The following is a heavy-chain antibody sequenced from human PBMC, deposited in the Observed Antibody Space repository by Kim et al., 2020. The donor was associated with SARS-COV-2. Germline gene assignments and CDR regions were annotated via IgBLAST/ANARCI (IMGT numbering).Heavy chain of an antibody. CDR2: IIPIFGTA. CDR1: GGTFSSYA. D-gene: IGHD5-12*01. V-gene: IGHV1-69*13. Sequence: SVKVSCKASGGTFSSYAISWVRQAPGQGLEWMGGIIPIFGTANYAQKFQGRVTITADESTSTAYMELSSLRSEDTAVYYCARDQGGSGYGSGWFDPWGQGTLVTVSS. J-gene: IGHJ5*02. CDR3: ARDQGGSGYGSGWFDP.